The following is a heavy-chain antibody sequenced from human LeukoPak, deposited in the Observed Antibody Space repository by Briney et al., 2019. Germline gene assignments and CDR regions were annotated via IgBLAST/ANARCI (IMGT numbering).Heavy chain of an antibody. D-gene: IGHD3-3*01. J-gene: IGHJ4*02. CDR3: ARNDFWSGYYGVDY. V-gene: IGHV1-18*01. Sequence: ASVKVSCKASGYTFTSYGISWVRQAPGQGLEWMGWISAYNGNTNYAQKLQGRVTMSTDTSTSTAYMELRSLRSDDTAVYYCARNDFWSGYYGVDYWGQGTLVTVSS. CDR1: GYTFTSYG. CDR2: ISAYNGNT.